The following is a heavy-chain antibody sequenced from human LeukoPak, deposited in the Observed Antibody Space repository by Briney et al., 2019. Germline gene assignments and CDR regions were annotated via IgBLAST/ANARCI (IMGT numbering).Heavy chain of an antibody. CDR3: ARDRLYRGLNDALDI. V-gene: IGHV3-30*04. CDR1: GFTFSSYA. Sequence: GGSLRLSCAASGFTFSSYAMHWVRQAPGKGLEWVAVISYDGSNKYYADSVKGRFTISRDNSKNTLYLQMNSLRAEDTAVYYCARDRLYRGLNDALDIWGQGTMATVSS. CDR2: ISYDGSNK. J-gene: IGHJ3*02. D-gene: IGHD2-8*01.